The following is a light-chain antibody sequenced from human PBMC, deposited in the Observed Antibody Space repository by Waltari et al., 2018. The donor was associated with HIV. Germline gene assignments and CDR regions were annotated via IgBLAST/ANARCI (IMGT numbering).Light chain of an antibody. CDR2: SMS. J-gene: IGKJ2*01. CDR3: QQYGSSPPET. CDR1: QTIRSNY. Sequence: IVLTQSPVVLSLSPGETATRSCRASQTIRSNYLAWYQQRPGQAPTLLTYSMSTRATDIPDRFSGTGSGTDFTLTISRLEPEDFAVYYCQQYGSSPPETFGPGTKLEIK. V-gene: IGKV3-20*01.